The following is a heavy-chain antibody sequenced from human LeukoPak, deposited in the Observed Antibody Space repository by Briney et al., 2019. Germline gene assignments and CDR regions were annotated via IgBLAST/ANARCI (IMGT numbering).Heavy chain of an antibody. CDR1: GFTFSSYH. Sequence: PGGSLRLSCVVSGFTFSSYHMNWVRQAPGKGLEWVTIISYDGTNKYYADSVKGRFTISRDNSKNTLFLQMNSLRAEDTAVYYCARSNYYDSRSWGFDIWGQGTMVTVSS. J-gene: IGHJ3*02. CDR2: ISYDGTNK. D-gene: IGHD3-22*01. CDR3: ARSNYYDSRSWGFDI. V-gene: IGHV3-30*03.